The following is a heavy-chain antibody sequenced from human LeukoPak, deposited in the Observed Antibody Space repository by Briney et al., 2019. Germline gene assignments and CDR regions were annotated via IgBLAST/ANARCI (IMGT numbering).Heavy chain of an antibody. J-gene: IGHJ4*02. Sequence: GESLKISCKGSGYSFTSYWIGWVRQMPGKGLEWMGIIYPGDSDTRYSPSFQGQVTISADKSISTAYLQWSSLKASDTAMYYCARLVLERSGRAVADIQFDYWGQGTLVTVSS. D-gene: IGHD6-19*01. CDR2: IYPGDSDT. CDR1: GYSFTSYW. V-gene: IGHV5-51*01. CDR3: ARLVLERSGRAVADIQFDY.